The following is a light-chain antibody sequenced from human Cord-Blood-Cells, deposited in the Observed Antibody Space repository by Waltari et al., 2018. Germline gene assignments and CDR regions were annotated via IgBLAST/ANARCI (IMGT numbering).Light chain of an antibody. Sequence: QSALTQPASVSGSPGQSITLSCTGTSSDVGGYNYLSWYHQHPRNAPKLMIYDVSKRPSGVSNRFSGSKSGNTASLTISGLQAEDEADYYCSSYTSSSIYVFGTGTKVTVL. CDR1: SSDVGGYNY. CDR3: SSYTSSSIYV. J-gene: IGLJ1*01. CDR2: DVS. V-gene: IGLV2-14*01.